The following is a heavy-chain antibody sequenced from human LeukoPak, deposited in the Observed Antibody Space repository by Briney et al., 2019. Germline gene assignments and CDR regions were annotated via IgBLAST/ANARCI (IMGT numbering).Heavy chain of an antibody. CDR3: ARVHTGDKGLAFDI. CDR1: GGSISSGGYY. V-gene: IGHV4-31*03. CDR2: IYYSGST. J-gene: IGHJ3*02. D-gene: IGHD3-16*01. Sequence: SETLSLTCTVSGGSISSGGYYWSWIRQHPGKGLEWIGYIYYSGSTYYNPSLKSRVTISVDTSKNQFSLKLSSVTAADTAVYYCARVHTGDKGLAFDIWGQGTMVTVSP.